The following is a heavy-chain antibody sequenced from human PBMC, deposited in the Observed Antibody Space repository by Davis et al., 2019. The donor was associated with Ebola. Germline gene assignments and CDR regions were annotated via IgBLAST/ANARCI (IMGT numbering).Heavy chain of an antibody. Sequence: ASVKVSCKASKYTFTTYAMNWVRQAPGQGLEWMGWNNTNTGNPTYAQGFTGRFVFSLDTSVSTTYLQISGLKAEDTAVYYCANIPVPGGWGQGTLVTVSS. CDR2: NNTNTGNP. CDR3: ANIPVPGG. CDR1: KYTFTTYA. D-gene: IGHD6-19*01. V-gene: IGHV7-4-1*02. J-gene: IGHJ4*02.